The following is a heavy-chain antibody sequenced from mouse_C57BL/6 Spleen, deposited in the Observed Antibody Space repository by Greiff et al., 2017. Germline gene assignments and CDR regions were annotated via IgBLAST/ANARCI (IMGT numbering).Heavy chain of an antibody. V-gene: IGHV1-9*01. CDR1: GYTFTGYW. D-gene: IGHD2-3*01. CDR3: ARNSYDGYWIAY. Sequence: QVQLKQSGAELMKPGASVKLSCKATGYTFTGYWIEWVKQRPGHGLEWIGEILPGSGSTNYNGKFKGKATLTADKSSSTAYMQLSSLTSEDSAVYFCARNSYDGYWIAYWGQGTLVTVSA. CDR2: ILPGSGST. J-gene: IGHJ3*01.